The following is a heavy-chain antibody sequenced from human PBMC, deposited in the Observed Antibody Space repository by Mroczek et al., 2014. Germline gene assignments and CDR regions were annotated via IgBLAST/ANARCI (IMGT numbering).Heavy chain of an antibody. D-gene: IGHD1-1*01. CDR3: ARAGGGTTGTPGYYYYMDV. V-gene: IGHV1-2*02. Sequence: QVQLVQSGAEVKKPGASVKVSCKASGYTFTGYYMHWVRQAPGQGLEWMGWINPNSGGTNYAQKFQGRVTMTRDTSISTAYMELSRLRSDDTAVYYCARAGGGTTGTPGYYYYMDVWGKGTTVTVSS. CDR1: GYTFTGYY. CDR2: INPNSGGT. J-gene: IGHJ6*03.